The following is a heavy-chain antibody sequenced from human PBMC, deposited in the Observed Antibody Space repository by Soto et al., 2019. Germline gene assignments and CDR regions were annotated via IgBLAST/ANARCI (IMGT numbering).Heavy chain of an antibody. V-gene: IGHV3-33*01. D-gene: IGHD6-19*01. CDR3: ARHPLAVAAYYYYMDV. CDR2: IWYDGSNK. Sequence: GGSLRLSCAASGFTFSSYGMHWVRQAPGKGLEWVAVIWYDGSNKYYADSVKGRFTISRDNSKNTLYLQMNSLRAEDTAVYYCARHPLAVAAYYYYMDVWGKGTTVTVSS. CDR1: GFTFSSYG. J-gene: IGHJ6*03.